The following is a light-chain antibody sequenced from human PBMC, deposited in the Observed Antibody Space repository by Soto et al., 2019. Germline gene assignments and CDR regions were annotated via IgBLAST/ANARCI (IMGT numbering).Light chain of an antibody. CDR2: KAS. CDR1: QTISIW. Sequence: DFPMSQPPSTLSGSVGDRVTITCRASQTISIWLDWYQQKPGKAPKLLIYKASTLKSGVPSRFSGSGSGTEFTLTISSLQPHDFATYHCQHYNSYSEAFGQGRRLEIK. V-gene: IGKV1-5*03. CDR3: QHYNSYSEA. J-gene: IGKJ5*01.